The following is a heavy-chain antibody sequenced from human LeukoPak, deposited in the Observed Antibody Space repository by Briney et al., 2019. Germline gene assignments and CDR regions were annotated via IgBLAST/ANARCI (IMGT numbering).Heavy chain of an antibody. CDR2: ISSTSTYI. J-gene: IGHJ4*02. V-gene: IGHV3-21*01. D-gene: IGHD5-18*01. CDR1: GFIFSNYS. CDR3: TRDGDFSYGAYSDN. Sequence: PGGSLRLSCAASGFIFSNYSVNWVRQPPGKGREWVSAISSTSTYIYYADSVQGRFTISRDNARNSLYLQMNSLGVEDTAVYYCTRDGDFSYGAYSDNWGQGTLVTVSS.